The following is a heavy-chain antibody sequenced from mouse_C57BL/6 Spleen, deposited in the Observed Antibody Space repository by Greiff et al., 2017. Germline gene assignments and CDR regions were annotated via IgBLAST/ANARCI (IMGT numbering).Heavy chain of an antibody. CDR1: GFSLTSYA. V-gene: IGHV2-9-1*01. CDR2: IWTGGGT. D-gene: IGHD1-1*02. CDR3: ARNYGGNYDWYFDV. Sequence: VQVVESGPGLVAPSQSLSITCTVSGFSLTSYAISWVRQPPGKGLEWLGVIWTGGGTNYNSALKSRLSISKDNSKSQVFLKMNSLQTDDTARYYCARNYGGNYDWYFDVWGTGTTVTVSS. J-gene: IGHJ1*03.